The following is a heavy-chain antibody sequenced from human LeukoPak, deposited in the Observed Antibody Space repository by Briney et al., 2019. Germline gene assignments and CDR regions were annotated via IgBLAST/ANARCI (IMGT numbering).Heavy chain of an antibody. Sequence: TGGSLRLSCAASGFTFSSNAISGVAQAQGKGWEGVSAIIGSGGSTYYADSVKGRFTISRDNSKNTLYLQMNSLRAEDTAVYYCAKPGIAAAGYYYYYMDVWGKGTTVTVSS. D-gene: IGHD6-13*01. J-gene: IGHJ6*03. CDR3: AKPGIAAAGYYYYYMDV. V-gene: IGHV3-23*01. CDR1: GFTFSSNA. CDR2: IIGSGGST.